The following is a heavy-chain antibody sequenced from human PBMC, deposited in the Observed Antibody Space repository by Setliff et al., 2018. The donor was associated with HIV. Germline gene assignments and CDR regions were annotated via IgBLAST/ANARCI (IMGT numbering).Heavy chain of an antibody. J-gene: IGHJ4*02. D-gene: IGHD6-6*01. CDR1: GYTFTSHF. Sequence: ASVKVSCKASGYTFTSHFMHWVRQAPGQGLEWMGIINPSDVSTNYAQKLQGRVTMTTDTSTSTAYMELRSLRSEDTAVYYCARDNVQQLGGYWGQGTLVTVSS. CDR2: INPSDVST. CDR3: ARDNVQQLGGY. V-gene: IGHV1-46*01.